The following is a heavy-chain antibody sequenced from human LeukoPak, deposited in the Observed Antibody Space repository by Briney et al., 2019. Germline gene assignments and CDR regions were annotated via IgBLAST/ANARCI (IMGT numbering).Heavy chain of an antibody. CDR2: INHSGST. CDR1: GGSFSGYF. CDR3: ARGRRIVVVPAARPNYSNYVSWFDP. V-gene: IGHV4-34*01. J-gene: IGHJ5*02. D-gene: IGHD2-2*02. Sequence: SETLSLTCAVYGGSFSGYFWSWIRQPPGKGLEWIGEINHSGSTNYNPSLKSRVTISVDTSKNQFSLKLSSVTAADTAVYYCARGRRIVVVPAARPNYSNYVSWFDPWGQGTLVTVSS.